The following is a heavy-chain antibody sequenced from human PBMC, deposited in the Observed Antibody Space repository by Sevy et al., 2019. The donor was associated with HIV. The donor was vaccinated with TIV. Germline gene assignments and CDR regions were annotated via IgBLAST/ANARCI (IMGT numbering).Heavy chain of an antibody. CDR3: VRPSRIVVGAGGKDFYGMDV. J-gene: IGHJ6*02. CDR1: GFTISSYW. D-gene: IGHD2-15*01. Sequence: GGSLRLSCAASGFTISSYWMTWVRQAPGKGPEWVANIKQDGSEKYYVDSVKGRFTISRDNAKNSLSLQMNSLRAEDTALYYCVRPSRIVVGAGGKDFYGMDVWGQGTTVTVSS. V-gene: IGHV3-7*01. CDR2: IKQDGSEK.